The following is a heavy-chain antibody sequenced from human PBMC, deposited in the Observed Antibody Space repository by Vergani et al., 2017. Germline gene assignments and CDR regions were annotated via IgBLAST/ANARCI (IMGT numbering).Heavy chain of an antibody. J-gene: IGHJ4*02. V-gene: IGHV3-23*01. CDR3: AKEAVAGSNDY. D-gene: IGHD6-19*01. Sequence: EVQLLESGGGLVQPGGSLRLSCAASGSTFSSYAMSWVRQAPGKGMEWVSAIMGSGGSTYYADSVKGRFTSSRDNSKNTLYLQMNSLRAEDTSVDYCAKEAVAGSNDYWGQGTLVTVSS. CDR1: GSTFSSYA. CDR2: IMGSGGST.